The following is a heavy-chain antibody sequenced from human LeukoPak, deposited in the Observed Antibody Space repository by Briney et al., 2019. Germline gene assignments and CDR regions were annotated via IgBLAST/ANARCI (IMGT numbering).Heavy chain of an antibody. CDR1: GFSVTNNY. J-gene: IGHJ4*02. CDR3: ARGDGYNFFDY. D-gene: IGHD5-24*01. CDR2: FYVGGAT. V-gene: IGHV3-53*01. Sequence: GGSLRLSCAVSGFSVTNNYMSWVGQAPGKGLEWVSVFYVGGATYYADSVKGRFTISIDNSENTLYLQMKSLRAEDTAVYYCARGDGYNFFDYWGQGTLVTVSS.